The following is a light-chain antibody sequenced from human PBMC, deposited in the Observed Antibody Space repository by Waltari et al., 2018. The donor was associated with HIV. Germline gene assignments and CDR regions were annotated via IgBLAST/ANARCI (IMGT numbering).Light chain of an antibody. CDR3: QQYDIWPPAET. CDR1: QSISSN. Sequence: PGERATLSCRASQSISSNYLAWYQKTPGQAPRLLIYGASTRATGIPARFRGSGSGTEFTLTISSLQSEDFAVYYCQQYDIWPPAETFGQGTKVEIK. V-gene: IGKV3-15*01. J-gene: IGKJ1*01. CDR2: GAS.